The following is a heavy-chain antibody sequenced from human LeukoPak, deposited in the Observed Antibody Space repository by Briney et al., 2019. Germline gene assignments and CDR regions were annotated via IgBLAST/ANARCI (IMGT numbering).Heavy chain of an antibody. Sequence: GGSLRLSCAASGFTFHDYAMYWVRQAPGKGLELVSLINWNAGSTYYADSAKGRFTISRDNSKNSLCLQMNSLRAEDTAMYYCAKGGGGGYSYGYGQLDYWGQGTLVTVSS. CDR2: INWNAGST. CDR3: AKGGGGGYSYGYGQLDY. D-gene: IGHD5-18*01. CDR1: GFTFHDYA. J-gene: IGHJ4*02. V-gene: IGHV3-43D*04.